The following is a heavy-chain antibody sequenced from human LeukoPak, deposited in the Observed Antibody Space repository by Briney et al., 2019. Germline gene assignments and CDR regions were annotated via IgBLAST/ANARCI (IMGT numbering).Heavy chain of an antibody. Sequence: EGSLRLSCATSGFTFSNFWMSWVRQAPGRGLEWVANIHPEGNEKYHVESVKGRFTISRDNARNLLFLQMNGLRVEDTAVYYCARGDDFSGDHWGQGTLVTVSS. CDR2: IHPEGNEK. CDR1: GFTFSNFW. D-gene: IGHD1-1*01. CDR3: ARGDDFSGDH. J-gene: IGHJ4*02. V-gene: IGHV3-7*04.